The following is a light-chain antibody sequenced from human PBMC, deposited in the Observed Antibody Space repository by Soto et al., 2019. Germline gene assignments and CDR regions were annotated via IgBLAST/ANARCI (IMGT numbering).Light chain of an antibody. CDR2: ATS. Sequence: TQSPSSLSASVGDRVTITCRASQSISSYLNWYQQKPGQAPSLLIYATSSRATGIPDRFSGSGSGTDFSLTISRLEPEDVAVYYCQQYGSSPITFGQGTRLDIK. V-gene: IGKV3-20*01. J-gene: IGKJ5*01. CDR3: QQYGSSPIT. CDR1: QSISSY.